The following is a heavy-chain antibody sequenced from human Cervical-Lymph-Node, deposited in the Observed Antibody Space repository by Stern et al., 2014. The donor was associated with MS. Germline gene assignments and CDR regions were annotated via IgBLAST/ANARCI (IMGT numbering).Heavy chain of an antibody. V-gene: IGHV1-69*01. CDR3: AADTSGTLDY. J-gene: IGHJ4*02. CDR1: GGTFSSFA. D-gene: IGHD3-10*01. Sequence: VQLVESGAEVKKPGSSVKVSCKAAGGTFSSFAFNWVRQAPGQGLEWMGGIIQGFGTANYTQKSQGKIALTAEESTSTAYMELSSLRSEDTAVYYCAADTSGTLDYWGQGTLFPVSS. CDR2: IIQGFGTA.